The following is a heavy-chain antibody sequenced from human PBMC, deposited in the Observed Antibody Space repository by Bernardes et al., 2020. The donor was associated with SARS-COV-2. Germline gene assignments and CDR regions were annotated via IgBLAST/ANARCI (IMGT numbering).Heavy chain of an antibody. CDR3: AKRFSMVRGQGASDS. Sequence: SETLSLTCAVYGGSISGYYWSWIRQPPGKGLEWIGEINHSGSTNYNPSLKSRVTISVDTSKNQFSLKLSSVTAADTAVYYCAKRFSMVRGQGASDSWGQGTLVTVSS. J-gene: IGHJ4*02. CDR1: GGSISGYY. CDR2: INHSGST. V-gene: IGHV4-34*01. D-gene: IGHD3-10*01.